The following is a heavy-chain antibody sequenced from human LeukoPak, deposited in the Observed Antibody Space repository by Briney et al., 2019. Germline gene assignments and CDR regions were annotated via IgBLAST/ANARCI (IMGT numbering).Heavy chain of an antibody. CDR1: GGSISSYY. V-gene: IGHV4-4*09. CDR3: ARIFRTPAAARRFLGFDP. Sequence: SETLSLTCTVSGGSISSYYWSWIRQPPGKGLEWIGYIYTSGSTNYNPSLKSRVTISVDTSKNQFSLKLSSVTAADTAVYYCARIFRTPAAARRFLGFDPWGQGTLVTVSS. D-gene: IGHD3-3*01. CDR2: IYTSGST. J-gene: IGHJ5*02.